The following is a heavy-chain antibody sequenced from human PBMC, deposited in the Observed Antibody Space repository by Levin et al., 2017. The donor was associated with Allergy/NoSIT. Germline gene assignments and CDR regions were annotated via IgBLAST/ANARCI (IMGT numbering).Heavy chain of an antibody. CDR1: GYTFTSFA. CDR3: ARDLGDGYNKWLDY. J-gene: IGHJ4*02. V-gene: IGHV1-18*01. Sequence: ASSVKVSCKALGYTFTSFAISWVRQAPGQGLEWLGWASAYNGNTNYAQRFLGRVTMTTDTSTSTAYMVLRSLRSDDTAVYYCARDLGDGYNKWLDYWGQGSLVTVSS. CDR2: ASAYNGNT. D-gene: IGHD5-24*01.